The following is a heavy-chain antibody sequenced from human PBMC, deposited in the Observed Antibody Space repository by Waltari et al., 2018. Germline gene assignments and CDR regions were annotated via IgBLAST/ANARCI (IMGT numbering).Heavy chain of an antibody. CDR3: AKETLRWFDY. CDR2: INDGGGST. Sequence: EVQLLESGGGLVQPGGSLRLSCAVSGITFSAYAMSWVRQAPGKGLEWVSGINDGGGSTYYADSVKGRFTISRDNSRKMLFLQMSGLRAKDTAIYYCAKETLRWFDYWGQGTLVAVSS. D-gene: IGHD5-12*01. J-gene: IGHJ4*02. CDR1: GITFSAYA. V-gene: IGHV3-23*01.